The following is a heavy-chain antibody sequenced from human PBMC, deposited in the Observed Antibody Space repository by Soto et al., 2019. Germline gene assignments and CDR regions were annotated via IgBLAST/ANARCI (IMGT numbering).Heavy chain of an antibody. Sequence: VQLVESGGGLVQPGGSLRLSCAVSGFTFSNYWMHWVRQAPGKGLVWVSRINTDGSSTSYADFVKGRFTISRDNARNTLFLQMNSLTAEDTAVYYCARFRVDGDYVPWGHGTLVTVSA. V-gene: IGHV3-74*01. D-gene: IGHD4-17*01. CDR1: GFTFSNYW. J-gene: IGHJ5*02. CDR3: ARFRVDGDYVP. CDR2: INTDGSST.